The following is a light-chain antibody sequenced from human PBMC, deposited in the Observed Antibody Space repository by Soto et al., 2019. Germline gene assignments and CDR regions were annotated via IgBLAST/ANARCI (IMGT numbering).Light chain of an antibody. CDR2: GAY. Sequence: IVTTQSPAHLSVSPGERGTLSCRASQSVSRNVAWSQQKPGQAPRLRSEGAYSRATCIPDRGSGRGAWTDCTLTRSRLEPEDCAVYDGQQYGSSPWTVGQGTKVETK. V-gene: IGKV3-20*01. J-gene: IGKJ1*01. CDR1: QSVSRN. CDR3: QQYGSSPWT.